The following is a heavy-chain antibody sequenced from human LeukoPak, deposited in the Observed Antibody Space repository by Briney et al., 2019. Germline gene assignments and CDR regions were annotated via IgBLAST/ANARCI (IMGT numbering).Heavy chain of an antibody. J-gene: IGHJ4*02. CDR2: IYYSGNT. CDR1: GGSINSYF. Sequence: SETLSLTCTVSGGSINSYFWSWIRQPPGKGLEWIGYIYYSGNTNYNPSLKSRLTISVDTSKNQFSLKLSSVTAVDTAVYYCARHDEDGRNFAYWGQGILVTVSS. D-gene: IGHD2-15*01. V-gene: IGHV4-59*08. CDR3: ARHDEDGRNFAY.